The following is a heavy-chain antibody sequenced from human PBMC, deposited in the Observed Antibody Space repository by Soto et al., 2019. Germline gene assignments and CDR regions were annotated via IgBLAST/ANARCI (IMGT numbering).Heavy chain of an antibody. D-gene: IGHD5-18*01. CDR3: AKTGYSYGSYYYYYMDV. CDR1: GGSISSYY. J-gene: IGHJ6*03. Sequence: SETLSLTCTVSGGSISSYYWSWIRQPPGKGLEWIGYIYYSGSTNYNPSLKSRVTISVDTSKNQFSLKLSSVTAADTAVYYCAKTGYSYGSYYYYYMDVWGKGTTVTVSS. V-gene: IGHV4-59*08. CDR2: IYYSGST.